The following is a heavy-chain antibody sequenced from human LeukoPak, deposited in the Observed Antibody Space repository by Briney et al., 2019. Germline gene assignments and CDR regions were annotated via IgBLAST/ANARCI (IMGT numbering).Heavy chain of an antibody. V-gene: IGHV7-4-1*02. CDR2: INTNTGNP. D-gene: IGHD3-10*01. CDR3: ARRSMVQHLDV. CDR1: GGTFSNYA. Sequence: ASVKVSCKASGGTFSNYAISWVRQAPGQGLEWMGWINTNTGNPTYAQGFTGRFVFSLDTSVSTAYLQISSLKTEDTAVYYCARRSMVQHLDVWGKGTTVTVSS. J-gene: IGHJ6*04.